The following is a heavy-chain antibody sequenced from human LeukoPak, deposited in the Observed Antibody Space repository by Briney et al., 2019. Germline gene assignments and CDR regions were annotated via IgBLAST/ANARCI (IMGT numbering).Heavy chain of an antibody. CDR3: ARDCSSTSCHPR. D-gene: IGHD2-2*01. CDR1: GGSISSGDYY. J-gene: IGHJ4*02. Sequence: SETLSLTCTVSGGSISSGDYYWSWIRQPPGKGLEWIGYIYYSGSTYYNPSLKSRVTISVDTSKNQFSLKLSSVTAADTAVYYCARDCSSTSCHPRWGQGTLVTVSS. V-gene: IGHV4-30-4*02. CDR2: IYYSGST.